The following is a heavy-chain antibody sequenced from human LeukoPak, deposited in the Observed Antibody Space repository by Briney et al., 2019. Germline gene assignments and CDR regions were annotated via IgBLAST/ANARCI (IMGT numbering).Heavy chain of an antibody. CDR1: GFTFSSYG. Sequence: GGSLRLSCVASGFTFSSYGMHWVRQAPGKGLEWVAFIRYDGNNKLYADSMKGRFTISRDNSKNTLYLHINSLRAEDTAVYYCVKDNPLDYWGQGTLVIVSS. V-gene: IGHV3-30*02. CDR3: VKDNPLDY. D-gene: IGHD1-14*01. J-gene: IGHJ4*02. CDR2: IRYDGNNK.